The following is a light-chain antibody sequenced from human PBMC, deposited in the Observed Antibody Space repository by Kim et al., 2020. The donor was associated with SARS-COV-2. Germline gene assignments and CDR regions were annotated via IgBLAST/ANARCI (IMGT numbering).Light chain of an antibody. V-gene: IGLV1-40*01. CDR1: SSNIGFRCG. Sequence: QTGTSSCTEGSSNIGFRCGVRWDKRFPGTAAKLISYGNDHPSAGVPDRFAGARSGPSASLASTGLQSEDEADYYCLSYDSSRGDIVFGGGTQLTVL. CDR3: LSYDSSRGDIV. CDR2: GND. J-gene: IGLJ2*01.